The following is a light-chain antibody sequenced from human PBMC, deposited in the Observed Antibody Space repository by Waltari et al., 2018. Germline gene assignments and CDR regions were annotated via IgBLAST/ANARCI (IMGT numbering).Light chain of an antibody. CDR2: KTS. CDR1: QNISPW. Sequence: IQMTQSPSTLSASVGASVTITCRASQNISPWLAWHQQKPGKAPRLLIYKTSTLESGVPSRFSGSGSGTEFTLTISSLQPEDFATYYCQRYKTSFRTFGQGTRVEIK. V-gene: IGKV1-5*03. CDR3: QRYKTSFRT. J-gene: IGKJ1*01.